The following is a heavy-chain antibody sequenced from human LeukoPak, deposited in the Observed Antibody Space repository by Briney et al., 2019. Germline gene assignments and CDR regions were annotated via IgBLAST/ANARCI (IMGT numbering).Heavy chain of an antibody. CDR3: ARGRYGGNSGFFDY. Sequence: SETLSLTCIVSGGAISYYYWSWIQQPPGKGLEWIGYIYYSGSPNYNPSLKSRVTISVDTSKNQFSLKLTSVTAADTAVYYCARGRYGGNSGFFDYWGQGTLVTVSS. J-gene: IGHJ4*02. CDR2: IYYSGSP. V-gene: IGHV4-59*01. D-gene: IGHD4-23*01. CDR1: GGAISYYY.